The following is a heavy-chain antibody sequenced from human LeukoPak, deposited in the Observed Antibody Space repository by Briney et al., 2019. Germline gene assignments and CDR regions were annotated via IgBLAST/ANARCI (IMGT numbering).Heavy chain of an antibody. CDR2: IWYDGSNK. J-gene: IGHJ4*02. Sequence: PGGSLRLSCAASGFTFSSYGMHWVRQAPGKGLEWVAVIWYDGSNKYYADSVKGRFTISRDNSKNTLYLQMNSLRAEDTAVYYCAQAAYGGGNFLLGYWGQGTLVTVSS. V-gene: IGHV3-33*06. CDR3: AQAAYGGGNFLLGY. D-gene: IGHD4-23*01. CDR1: GFTFSSYG.